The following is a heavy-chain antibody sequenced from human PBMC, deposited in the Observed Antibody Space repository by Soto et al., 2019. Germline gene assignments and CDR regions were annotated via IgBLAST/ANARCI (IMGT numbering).Heavy chain of an antibody. Sequence: GGSLRLSCAASGFTFSSYAMSWVRQAPGKGLEWVSAISGSGGSTYYADSVKGRFTISRDNSKNTLYLQMNSLRAEDTAVYYCAKGGPMMTMVRGVGYYYYMDVWGKGTTVTVSS. CDR2: ISGSGGST. D-gene: IGHD3-10*01. CDR1: GFTFSSYA. J-gene: IGHJ6*03. CDR3: AKGGPMMTMVRGVGYYYYMDV. V-gene: IGHV3-23*01.